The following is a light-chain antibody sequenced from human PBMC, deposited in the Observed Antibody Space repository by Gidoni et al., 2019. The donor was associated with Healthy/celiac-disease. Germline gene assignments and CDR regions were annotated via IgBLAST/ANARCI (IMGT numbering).Light chain of an antibody. CDR1: SSDVGGYNY. CDR2: EVS. CDR3: SSYTSSRLGV. V-gene: IGLV2-14*01. Sequence: QSALTQPASVSGAPGQSITISCTGTSSDVGGYNYFSWYQQHPGNAPKRMIYEVSNRPSGVSNRFPGSKSGNTASLTISGLQAEVEADYYCSSYTSSRLGVFGGGTKLTVL. J-gene: IGLJ3*02.